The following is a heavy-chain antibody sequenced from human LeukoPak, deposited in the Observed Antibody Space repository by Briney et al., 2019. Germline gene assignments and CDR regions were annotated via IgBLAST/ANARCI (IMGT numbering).Heavy chain of an antibody. V-gene: IGHV3-64*01. Sequence: GGSLRLSCAASGFTFSSYAMHWVRQAPGKGLEYVSAISSNGGSTYYANSVKGRFTISRDNSKNTLYLQMGSLRAEDMAVYYCARDIARINRGFDYWGQGTLVTVSS. CDR1: GFTFSSYA. CDR2: ISSNGGST. CDR3: ARDIARINRGFDY. J-gene: IGHJ4*02. D-gene: IGHD2-15*01.